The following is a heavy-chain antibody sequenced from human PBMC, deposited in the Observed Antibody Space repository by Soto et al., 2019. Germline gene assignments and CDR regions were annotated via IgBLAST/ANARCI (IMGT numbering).Heavy chain of an antibody. CDR2: IKSKTDGGTT. CDR3: TTSDYSYGYGVY. D-gene: IGHD5-18*01. V-gene: IGHV3-15*01. Sequence: GGSLRLSCAASGFTFSNAWMSWVRQAPGKGLGWVGRIKSKTDGGTTDYAAPVKGRFTISRDDSKNTLYLQMNSLKTDDTAVYYCTTSDYSYGYGVYWGQGTLVTVSS. CDR1: GFTFSNAW. J-gene: IGHJ4*02.